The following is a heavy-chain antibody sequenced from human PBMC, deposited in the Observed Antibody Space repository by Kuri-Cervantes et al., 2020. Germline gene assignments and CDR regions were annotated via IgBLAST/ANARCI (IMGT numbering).Heavy chain of an antibody. Sequence: ASVKVSCKASGYTFTSYYMHWVRQATGQGLEWMGWMNPNSGNTGYAQKFQGRVTMTRNTSTSTAYMELSSLRSEDTAVYYCARAPGYCSGGSCYFGEGSSYYYYMDVWGKGTTVTVSS. V-gene: IGHV1-8*01. CDR2: MNPNSGNT. D-gene: IGHD2-15*01. CDR1: GYTFTSYY. CDR3: ARAPGYCSGGSCYFGEGSSYYYYMDV. J-gene: IGHJ6*03.